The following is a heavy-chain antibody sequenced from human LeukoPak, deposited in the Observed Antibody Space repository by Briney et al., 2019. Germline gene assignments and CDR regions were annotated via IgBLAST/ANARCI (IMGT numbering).Heavy chain of an antibody. CDR3: AKDEGVITTIFGVVIPQNWFDP. V-gene: IGHV3-23*01. CDR1: GFTFSSYA. CDR2: ISGSGGST. J-gene: IGHJ5*02. Sequence: GGSLRLSCAASGFTFSSYAMSWVRQAPGEGLEWVSAISGSGGSTYYADSMKGRFTISRDNSKNTLYLQMNSLRAEDTAVYYCAKDEGVITTIFGVVIPQNWFDPWGQGTLVTVSS. D-gene: IGHD3-3*01.